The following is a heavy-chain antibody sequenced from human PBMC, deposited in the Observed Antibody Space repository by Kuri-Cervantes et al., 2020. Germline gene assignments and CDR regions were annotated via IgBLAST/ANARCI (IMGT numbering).Heavy chain of an antibody. CDR1: GFTFSSYW. J-gene: IGHJ4*02. CDR2: SNSDGSST. CDR3: ARSTVTKRMD. D-gene: IGHD4-17*01. Sequence: GGSLRLSCAASGFTFSSYWMHWVRQAPGKGLVWVSRSNSDGSSTSYADSVKGRFTISRDNAKNTLYLQMNSLRAEDTAVYYCARSTVTKRMDWGQGTLVTVSS. V-gene: IGHV3-74*01.